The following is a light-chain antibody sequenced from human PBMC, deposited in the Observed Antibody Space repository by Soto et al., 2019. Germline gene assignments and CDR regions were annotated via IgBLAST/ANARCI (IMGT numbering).Light chain of an antibody. J-gene: IGKJ1*01. Sequence: DIQMTQSPSTVSASVGDRVTITCRASQTIDHYLNWYQQKPGQAPKFLIYTISKLQSGVPSRFSGSGSGTDFTLTISSLQPEDFATYYCQQNYISPWTFGQGTKVDIK. V-gene: IGKV1-39*01. CDR2: TIS. CDR3: QQNYISPWT. CDR1: QTIDHY.